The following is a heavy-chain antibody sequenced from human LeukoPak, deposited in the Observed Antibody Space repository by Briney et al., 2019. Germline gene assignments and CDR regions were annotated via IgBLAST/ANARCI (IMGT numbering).Heavy chain of an antibody. CDR2: ISGSGGRT. J-gene: IGHJ4*02. D-gene: IGHD1-26*01. Sequence: PGGSLRLSCAASGFTFSSYAMSWVRQAPGKGLEWVSTISGSGGRTDYADSVKGRFTISRDNSKNTLYLQMNGLRADDTAVYYCAKGRGGVSYYAFDYWGQGTLVTVSS. CDR1: GFTFSSYA. CDR3: AKGRGGVSYYAFDY. V-gene: IGHV3-23*01.